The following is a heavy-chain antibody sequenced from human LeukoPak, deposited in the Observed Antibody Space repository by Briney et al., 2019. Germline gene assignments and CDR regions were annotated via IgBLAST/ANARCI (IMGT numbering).Heavy chain of an antibody. Sequence: ASVKVSCKVSGYTLTELSMHWVRQAPGKGLEWMGGFDPEDGETIYAQKFQGRVTMTEDTSTDTAYMELSSLRSEDTAVYYCARGVAYYDFWSGYLLGYWGQGTLVTVSP. V-gene: IGHV1-24*01. CDR1: GYTLTELS. CDR3: ARGVAYYDFWSGYLLGY. CDR2: FDPEDGET. J-gene: IGHJ4*02. D-gene: IGHD3-3*01.